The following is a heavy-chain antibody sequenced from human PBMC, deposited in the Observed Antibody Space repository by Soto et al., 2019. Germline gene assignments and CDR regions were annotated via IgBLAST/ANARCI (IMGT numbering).Heavy chain of an antibody. Sequence: SETLSLTCAVYGGSFSGYYWSWIRQPPGKGLEWIGEINHSGSTNYNPSLKSRVTISVDTSKNQFSLKLSSVTAADTAVYYSARGGWFDPWGQGNLVTVSS. V-gene: IGHV4-34*01. J-gene: IGHJ5*02. CDR1: GGSFSGYY. CDR3: ARGGWFDP. CDR2: INHSGST.